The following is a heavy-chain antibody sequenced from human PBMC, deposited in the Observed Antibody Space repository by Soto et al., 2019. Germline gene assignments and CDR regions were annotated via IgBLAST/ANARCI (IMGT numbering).Heavy chain of an antibody. CDR2: INHSGST. J-gene: IGHJ6*03. V-gene: IGHV4-34*01. Sequence: PSETLSLTCAVYGGSFSGYYWSWIRQPPGKGLEWIGEINHSGSTNYNPSLKSRVTISVDTSKNQFSLKLSSVTAADTAVYYCARAVNIGATTRPWYYSYMDAWGKGTTVTVSS. D-gene: IGHD5-12*01. CDR3: ARAVNIGATTRPWYYSYMDA. CDR1: GGSFSGYY.